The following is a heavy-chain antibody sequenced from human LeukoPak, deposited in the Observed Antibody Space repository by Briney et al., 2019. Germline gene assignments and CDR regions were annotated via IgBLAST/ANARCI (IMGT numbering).Heavy chain of an antibody. CDR1: GFTFGNYG. CDR3: ARDSDEYGGSHIDY. J-gene: IGHJ4*02. Sequence: TGGSLRLSCAASGFTFGNYGLYWVRQSPGKGLEWVALIWSDGSHKYYDDSVKDRFTIARDNSQNTLHLQMNNLRAEDTAIYYCARDSDEYGGSHIDYWGLGTLVAVSS. V-gene: IGHV3-33*07. D-gene: IGHD4-17*01. CDR2: IWSDGSHK.